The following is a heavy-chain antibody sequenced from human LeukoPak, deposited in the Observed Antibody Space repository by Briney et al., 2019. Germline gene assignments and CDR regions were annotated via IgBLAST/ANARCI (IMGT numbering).Heavy chain of an antibody. D-gene: IGHD3-22*01. CDR2: INPSGGST. V-gene: IGHV1-46*01. CDR1: GYTFTSYY. J-gene: IGHJ4*02. CDR3: ARVGGRYYDSSGYYPEEYYFDY. Sequence: ASVKVSCKASGYTFTSYYMHWVRQAPGQGLEWMGIINPSGGSTSYAQKFQGRVTMTRDMSTSTVYMELSSLRSEDTAVYYCARVGGRYYDSSGYYPEEYYFDYWGQGTLVTVSS.